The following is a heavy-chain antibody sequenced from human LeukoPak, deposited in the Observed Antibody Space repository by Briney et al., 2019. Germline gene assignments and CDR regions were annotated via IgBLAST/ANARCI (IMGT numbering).Heavy chain of an antibody. J-gene: IGHJ4*02. Sequence: ASVNVSCKASGGTFSSYAISWVRQAPGQGLEWMGRIIPILGIANYAQKFQGRVTITADKSTSTAYMELSSLRSEDTAVYYCARGVESCPYWGQGTLVTVSS. CDR3: ARGVESCPY. CDR2: IIPILGIA. V-gene: IGHV1-69*04. CDR1: GGTFSSYA. D-gene: IGHD1-26*01.